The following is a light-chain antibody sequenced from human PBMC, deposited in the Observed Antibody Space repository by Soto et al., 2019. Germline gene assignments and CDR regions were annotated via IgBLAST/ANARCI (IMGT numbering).Light chain of an antibody. CDR2: GAS. CDR1: QSVSSN. V-gene: IGKV3-15*01. J-gene: IGKJ5*01. Sequence: EIVVTQSPATLSVSPGERATLSCRASQSVSSNLAWYQQKPGQAPRLLIYGASTRATDIPARFSGSGSGTEFTLTISSLHSEDFAVYYCQQYNNWPPPIPFGQGTRLDIK. CDR3: QQYNNWPPPIP.